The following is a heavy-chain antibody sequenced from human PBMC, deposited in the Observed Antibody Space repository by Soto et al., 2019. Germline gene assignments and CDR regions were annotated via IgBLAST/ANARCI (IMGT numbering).Heavy chain of an antibody. V-gene: IGHV3-33*01. CDR2: IWYDGSNK. D-gene: IGHD6-19*01. CDR3: ASVFPYSSGWYQFDY. Sequence: SLRLSCAASGFTFSSYGMHWVRQAPGKGLEWVAVIWYDGSNKYYADSVKGRFTISRDNSKNALYLQMNSLRAEDTAVYYCASVFPYSSGWYQFDYWGQGTLVTVSS. CDR1: GFTFSSYG. J-gene: IGHJ4*02.